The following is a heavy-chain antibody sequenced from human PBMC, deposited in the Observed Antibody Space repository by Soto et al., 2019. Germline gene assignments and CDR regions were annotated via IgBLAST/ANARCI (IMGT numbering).Heavy chain of an antibody. Sequence: QVQLVQSGAEVKKPGSSVRVSCTASGDTFNFYTISWVRQVPGQGPEWMGRIIPMLGMSNYAQKFQGRVTIMADKSTSTVYMNLSGLTSEDTAVYYCATNYGSVSTHFDYWGQGTLVNVSS. V-gene: IGHV1-69*02. J-gene: IGHJ4*02. CDR3: ATNYGSVSTHFDY. D-gene: IGHD3-10*01. CDR1: GDTFNFYT. CDR2: IIPMLGMS.